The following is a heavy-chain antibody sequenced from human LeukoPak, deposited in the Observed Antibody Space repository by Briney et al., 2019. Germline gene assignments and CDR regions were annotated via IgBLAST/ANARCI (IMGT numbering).Heavy chain of an antibody. D-gene: IGHD2-15*01. J-gene: IGHJ6*03. CDR1: VGSFRGYY. CDR2: INHSGRT. Sequence: PSETLSLTRAVYVGSFRGYYWSGIRQPPGKGREGMGEINHSGRTNYNPSLKSRVTISVDPSKNQFSLKLSSVTAADTAVYYCARAAATLTFRYYYMDVWGKGTTVTVSS. V-gene: IGHV4-34*01. CDR3: ARAAATLTFRYYYMDV.